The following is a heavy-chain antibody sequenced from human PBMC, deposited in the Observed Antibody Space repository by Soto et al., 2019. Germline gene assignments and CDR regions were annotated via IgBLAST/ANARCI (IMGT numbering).Heavy chain of an antibody. Sequence: GGSLRLSCTASGLPHSSFAMMWVRQAPGKGLECVSGIYGSSTYYADSVRGRFTISKDTAKNTVYLQINSLGAEDAAVYYCARGNTGYGNFDSWGQGTLVTVSS. V-gene: IGHV3-66*01. J-gene: IGHJ4*02. CDR1: GLPHSSFA. CDR3: ARGNTGYGNFDS. CDR2: IYGSST. D-gene: IGHD5-12*01.